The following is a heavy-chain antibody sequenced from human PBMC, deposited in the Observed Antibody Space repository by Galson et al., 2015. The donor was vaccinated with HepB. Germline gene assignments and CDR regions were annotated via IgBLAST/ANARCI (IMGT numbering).Heavy chain of an antibody. Sequence: SVKVSCKASGGTFSSYAISWVRQAPGQGLEWMGGIIPIFGTANYAQKFQGRVTITADESTSTAYMELSSLRSEDTAVHYCATAKAISSSLDYWGQGTLVTVSS. CDR1: GGTFSSYA. V-gene: IGHV1-69*13. CDR3: ATAKAISSSLDY. D-gene: IGHD6-6*01. J-gene: IGHJ4*02. CDR2: IIPIFGTA.